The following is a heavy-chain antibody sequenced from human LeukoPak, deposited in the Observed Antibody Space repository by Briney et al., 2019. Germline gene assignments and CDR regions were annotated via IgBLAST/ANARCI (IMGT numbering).Heavy chain of an antibody. CDR3: AKDQFGELNTDY. CDR1: GSTFSSYA. D-gene: IGHD3-10*01. Sequence: GGSLRLSCAASGSTFSSYAMSWVRQAPGKGLEWVSAISGSGGSTYYADSVKGRFTISRDNSKNTLYLQMNSLRAEDTAVYYCAKDQFGELNTDYWGQGTLVTVSS. CDR2: ISGSGGST. V-gene: IGHV3-23*01. J-gene: IGHJ4*02.